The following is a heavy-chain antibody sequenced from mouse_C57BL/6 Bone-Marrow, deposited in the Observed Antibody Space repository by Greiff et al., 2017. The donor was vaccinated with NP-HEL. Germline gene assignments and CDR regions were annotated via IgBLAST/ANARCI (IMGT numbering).Heavy chain of an antibody. CDR3: ASYGNYGPYWYFDV. CDR1: GFSLTSYG. CDR2: IWSGGST. Sequence: VQLQQSGPGLVQPSQSLSITCTVSGFSLTSYGVHWVRQSPGKGLEWLGVIWSGGSTDYNAAFISRLSISKDNSKSQVFFKMNSLQADDTAIYYCASYGNYGPYWYFDVWGTGTTVTVSS. V-gene: IGHV2-2*01. D-gene: IGHD2-1*01. J-gene: IGHJ1*03.